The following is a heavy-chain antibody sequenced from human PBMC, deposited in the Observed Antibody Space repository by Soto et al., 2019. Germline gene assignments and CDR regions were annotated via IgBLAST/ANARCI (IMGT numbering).Heavy chain of an antibody. Sequence: ASVKVSCKASGYTFAGYYMHWVRQAPGQGLEWMGWINPNSGGTNYAQKFQGRVTMTRDTSISTVYMELSSLRSEDTAVYYCARGGYYDSSGYYGYWGQGTLVTVSS. CDR3: ARGGYYDSSGYYGY. CDR1: GYTFAGYY. D-gene: IGHD3-22*01. V-gene: IGHV1-2*02. CDR2: INPNSGGT. J-gene: IGHJ4*02.